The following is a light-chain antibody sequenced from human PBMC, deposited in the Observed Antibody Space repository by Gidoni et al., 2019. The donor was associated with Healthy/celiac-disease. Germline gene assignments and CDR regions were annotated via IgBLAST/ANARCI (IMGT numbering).Light chain of an antibody. CDR1: QSVSSD. J-gene: IGKJ1*01. V-gene: IGKV3-11*01. Sequence: EIVLPQSPATLSLSPGERATLSCRASQSVSSDLAWYQQKPGQAPRLLIYDASNRATGIPARVSGSGSGTDFTLTISSLEPEDFAVYYCQQRSNWPPWTFGQGTKVEIK. CDR2: DAS. CDR3: QQRSNWPPWT.